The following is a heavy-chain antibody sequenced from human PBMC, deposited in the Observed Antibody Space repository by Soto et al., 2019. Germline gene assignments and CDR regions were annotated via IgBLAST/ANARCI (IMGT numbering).Heavy chain of an antibody. CDR2: IKSETDGGAT. D-gene: IGHD6-25*01. J-gene: IGHJ4*02. V-gene: IGHV3-15*01. Sequence: EVQLVESGGRLIKPGGSPRLSCATSGFAFNNAWMNWVRQAPGKGLEWVGLIKSETDGGATDYAAPVKGRLSISTDDSKNTMYLQMNSLRIEDTAVYYCAALGKGASAAYWGQGSLVTVSS. CDR1: GFAFNNAW. CDR3: AALGKGASAAY.